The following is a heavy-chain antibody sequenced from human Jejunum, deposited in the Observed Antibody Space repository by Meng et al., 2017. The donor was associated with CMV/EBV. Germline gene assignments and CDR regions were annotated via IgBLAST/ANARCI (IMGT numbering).Heavy chain of an antibody. CDR3: AKSRIAVAAAAGYYYYGLDV. J-gene: IGHJ6*02. V-gene: IGHV3-30-3*02. CDR2: ISYDGTTK. CDR1: SA. D-gene: IGHD2-2*01. Sequence: SAMHWVRQAPGKGLEWVAVISYDGTTKYYADSVKGRLIISRDNSKNTVSLHMNSLRAEDTALYYCAKSRIAVAAAAGYYYYGLDVWGQGTTVTVSS.